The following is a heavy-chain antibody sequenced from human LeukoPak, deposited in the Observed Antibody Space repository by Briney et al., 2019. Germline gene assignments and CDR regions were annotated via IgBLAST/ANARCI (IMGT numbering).Heavy chain of an antibody. J-gene: IGHJ4*02. CDR3: AKNPRSGYYWDY. D-gene: IGHD3-22*01. V-gene: IGHV3-23*01. CDR2: ISGSGGST. CDR1: GFTFSSYG. Sequence: GRSLRLSCVASGFTFSSYGMHWVRQAPGKGLEWVSAISGSGGSTYYADSVKGRFTISRDNSKNTLYLQMNSLRAEDTAVYYCAKNPRSGYYWDYWGQGTLVTVSS.